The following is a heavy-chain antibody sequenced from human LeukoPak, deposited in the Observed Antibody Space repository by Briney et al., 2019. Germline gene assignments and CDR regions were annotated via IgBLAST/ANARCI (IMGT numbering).Heavy chain of an antibody. V-gene: IGHV1-46*01. CDR3: ARDQEGFDY. CDR2: IYPRDGST. J-gene: IGHJ4*02. Sequence: ASVTVSCTASGYTFTNNYLHWVRQAPGQGLEWMGMIYPRDGSTSHAQNFQGRVTVTRDTSTTTVHMELRGLRSEDTAVYYCARDQEGFDYWGQGTVVTVSS. CDR1: GYTFTNNY.